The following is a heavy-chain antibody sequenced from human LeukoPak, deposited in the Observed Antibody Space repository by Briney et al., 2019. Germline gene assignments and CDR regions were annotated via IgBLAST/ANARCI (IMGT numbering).Heavy chain of an antibody. CDR3: AREPVRFGEVPFDY. Sequence: PGGSLRLSCAASGFTFSSYGMHWVRQAPGKGLEWVSYISSSSSTIYYADSVKGRFTISRDNAKNSLYLQMNSLRAEDTAVYYCAREPVRFGEVPFDYWGQGTLVTVSS. D-gene: IGHD3-10*01. CDR2: ISSSSSTI. V-gene: IGHV3-48*01. J-gene: IGHJ4*02. CDR1: GFTFSSYG.